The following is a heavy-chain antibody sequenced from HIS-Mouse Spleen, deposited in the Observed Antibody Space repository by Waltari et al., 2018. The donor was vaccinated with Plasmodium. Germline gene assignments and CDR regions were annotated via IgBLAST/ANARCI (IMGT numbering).Heavy chain of an antibody. CDR1: GGSFSGYY. V-gene: IGHV4-34*01. J-gene: IGHJ4*02. Sequence: QVQLQQWGAGLLKPSETLSLTCAVDGGSFSGYYWSWFRQPPGKGLEWLGEINHSGSTNYNPSLKSRVTISVDTSKNQFSLKLSSVTAADTAVYYCARLVVVASKDSYWGQGTLVTVSS. D-gene: IGHD2-15*01. CDR3: ARLVVVASKDSY. CDR2: INHSGST.